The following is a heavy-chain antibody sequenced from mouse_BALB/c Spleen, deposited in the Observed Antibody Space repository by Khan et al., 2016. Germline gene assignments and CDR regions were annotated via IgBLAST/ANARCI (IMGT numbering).Heavy chain of an antibody. D-gene: IGHD1-2*01. J-gene: IGHJ2*01. CDR1: GYSITSDYA. CDR3: AREGITTTTTPFDY. Sequence: EVQLQESGPGLVKPSQSLSLTCTVAGYSITSDYAWNWIRQFPGNKLEWMGYISYSGSTSYNPSLKSRISITRDTSKNQFFLQLNSVTTEDTATYYCAREGITTTTTPFDYWGQGTTLTVSS. CDR2: ISYSGST. V-gene: IGHV3-2*02.